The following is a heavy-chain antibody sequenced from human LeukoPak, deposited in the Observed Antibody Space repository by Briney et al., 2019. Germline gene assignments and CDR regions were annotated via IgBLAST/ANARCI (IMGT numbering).Heavy chain of an antibody. CDR1: GGAFSGYY. J-gene: IGHJ4*02. CDR3: AIIVGAINY. Sequence: SGTLSLPCAVYGGAFSGYYWGWVRPPPRKGLEWIGEINHSGSTNYNPSLKSRVTISVDTSKNQFSLKLSSVTAADTAVYYCAIIVGAINYWGQGTLVTVSS. D-gene: IGHD1-26*01. CDR2: INHSGST. V-gene: IGHV4-34*01.